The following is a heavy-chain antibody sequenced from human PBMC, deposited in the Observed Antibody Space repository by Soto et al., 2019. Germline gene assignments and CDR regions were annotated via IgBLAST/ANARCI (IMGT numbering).Heavy chain of an antibody. J-gene: IGHJ4*02. CDR1: GYTFTSYG. CDR3: ARDPSGVGRYSPALDFDY. CDR2: ISAYNGNT. Sequence: ASVKVSCKASGYTFTSYGISWVRQAPGQGLEWMGWISAYNGNTNYAQKLQGRVTMTTDTSTSTAYMELRSLRSDDTAVYYCARDPSGVGRYSPALDFDYWGQGTLVTVSS. D-gene: IGHD1-26*01. V-gene: IGHV1-18*01.